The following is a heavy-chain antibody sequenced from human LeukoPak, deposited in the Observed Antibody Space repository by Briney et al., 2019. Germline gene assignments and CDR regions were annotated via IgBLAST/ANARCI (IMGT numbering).Heavy chain of an antibody. V-gene: IGHV3-7*01. CDR1: GFTFSKFW. CDR3: AKDPRDHSYGWSWRYFDY. J-gene: IGHJ4*02. Sequence: PGGSLRLSCAASGFTFSKFWMSWVRQAPGKGLECVANIKEDGSEKYYVDSVKGRFTISRDNVKNSLYLQMNSLRAEDTAVYYCAKDPRDHSYGWSWRYFDYWGQGTLVTVSS. D-gene: IGHD5-18*01. CDR2: IKEDGSEK.